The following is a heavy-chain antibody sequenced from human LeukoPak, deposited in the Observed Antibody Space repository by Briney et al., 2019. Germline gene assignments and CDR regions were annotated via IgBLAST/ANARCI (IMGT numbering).Heavy chain of an antibody. V-gene: IGHV4-34*01. CDR3: ARGQGTVTTH. Sequence: ETLSLTCAVSGRSFSVYYWTWIRQPPGKGLEWIGEINHSGSANYNPSLMRRVTISLDTSKNHFSLNLSSVTAADTAVYYCARGQGTVTTHWGQGTLVTVSS. CDR1: GRSFSVYY. D-gene: IGHD4-17*01. J-gene: IGHJ4*02. CDR2: INHSGSA.